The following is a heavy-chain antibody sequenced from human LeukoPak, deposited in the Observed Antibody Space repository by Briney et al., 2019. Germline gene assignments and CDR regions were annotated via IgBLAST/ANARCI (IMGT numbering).Heavy chain of an antibody. CDR3: ARDNLETFDY. CDR2: ISSSGSTI. D-gene: IGHD1-1*01. CDR1: GFTFSSYE. J-gene: IGHJ4*02. V-gene: IGHV3-48*03. Sequence: GGSLRLSCAASGFTFSSYEMNWVRQAPGKGLEWVSYISSSGSTIYYADSAKGRFTISRDNAKNSLYLQMNSLRAEDTAVYYCARDNLETFDYWGQGTLVTVSS.